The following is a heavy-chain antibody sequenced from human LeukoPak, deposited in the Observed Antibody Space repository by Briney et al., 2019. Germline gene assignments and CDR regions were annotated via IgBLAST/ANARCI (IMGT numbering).Heavy chain of an antibody. J-gene: IGHJ4*02. V-gene: IGHV1-46*01. CDR3: ARDRSSGWSPFDY. Sequence: GASVKLSCKAAEYTFTSYYMHWVRQAPGQGLEWMGIINPSGSSTSYVQKFQDRVTMTRDTSTSTVYMEMSSLRSEDTAVYYCARDRSSGWSPFDYWGQGTLVTVSS. CDR1: EYTFTSYY. CDR2: INPSGSST. D-gene: IGHD6-19*01.